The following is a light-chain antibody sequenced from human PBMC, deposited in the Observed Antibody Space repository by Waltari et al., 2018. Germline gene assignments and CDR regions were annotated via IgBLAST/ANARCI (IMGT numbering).Light chain of an antibody. V-gene: IGKV3-20*01. CDR1: QSVGSTY. CDR2: GSS. Sequence: EIVLTQSPGTLSLSPGERATLSCRASQSVGSTYLAWYQQKPGQAPRLLIYGSSSRATGIPDRFSGSGSGTDFTLSISRLEPEDFAVYYCHHYGTSPRTFGQGTKVEIK. CDR3: HHYGTSPRT. J-gene: IGKJ1*01.